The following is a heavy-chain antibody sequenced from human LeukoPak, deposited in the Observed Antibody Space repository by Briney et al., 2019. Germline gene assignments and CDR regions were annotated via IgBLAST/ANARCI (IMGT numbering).Heavy chain of an antibody. V-gene: IGHV4-59*12. CDR1: GGSISSYY. CDR2: IYYSGTT. Sequence: PSETLSLTCSVSGGSISSYYWSWIRQPPGKGLEWIGYIYYSGTTIYNPSLKSRVTTSVDTSKNQFSLKLSSVTAADTAVYYCARARRLARPFDYWGQGTLVTVSS. CDR3: ARARRLARPFDY. D-gene: IGHD6-19*01. J-gene: IGHJ4*02.